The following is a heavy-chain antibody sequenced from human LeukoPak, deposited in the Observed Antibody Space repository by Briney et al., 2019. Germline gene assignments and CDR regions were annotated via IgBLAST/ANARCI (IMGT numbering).Heavy chain of an antibody. D-gene: IGHD2-2*01. V-gene: IGHV3-23*01. Sequence: GGSLRLSCAASGFTSSSYAMSRVRQAPGEGLEWVSAISGSGGSTYYADSVKGRFTISRDNTKNTLYLQMNSLRAEDTAVYYCAKGPISVPAALDYWGQGTLVTVSS. J-gene: IGHJ4*02. CDR2: ISGSGGST. CDR3: AKGPISVPAALDY. CDR1: GFTSSSYA.